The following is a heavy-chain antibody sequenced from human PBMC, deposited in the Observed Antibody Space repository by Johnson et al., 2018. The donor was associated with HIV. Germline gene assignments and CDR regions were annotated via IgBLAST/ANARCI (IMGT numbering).Heavy chain of an antibody. J-gene: IGHJ3*02. CDR1: GFTFSSYA. D-gene: IGHD2-15*01. V-gene: IGHV3-9*01. CDR2: ISWTSGSI. CDR3: ARVSRYCSGGSCLDAFDI. Sequence: DVQVVESGGGLVQPGGSLRLSCAASGFTFSSYAMSWVRQAPGKGLEWVSAISWTSGSIGYADSVKCRFTISRDNAKNFPYLQMNSLRAEDTALYYCARVSRYCSGGSCLDAFDIWGQGTMVTVSS.